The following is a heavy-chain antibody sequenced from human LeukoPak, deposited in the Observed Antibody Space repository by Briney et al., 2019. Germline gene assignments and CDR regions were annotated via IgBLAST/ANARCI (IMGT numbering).Heavy chain of an antibody. D-gene: IGHD3-16*01. CDR3: ARARYVSGSFYSDY. CDR2: IKQDESEK. J-gene: IGHJ4*02. Sequence: GGSLRLSCAASGFIFKNYWMSWVRQAPGKGLEWVADIKQDESEKYYVDSVKGRFTISRDNAKSLLYLQMNSLRVEDTAVYYCARARYVSGSFYSDYWGQGTLVTVSS. CDR1: GFIFKNYW. V-gene: IGHV3-7*03.